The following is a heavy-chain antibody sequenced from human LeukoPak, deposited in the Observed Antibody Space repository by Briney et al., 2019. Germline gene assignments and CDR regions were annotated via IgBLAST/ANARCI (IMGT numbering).Heavy chain of an antibody. CDR2: INPNGGGT. J-gene: IGHJ4*02. V-gene: IGHV1-2*02. CDR1: GYTFTGYY. D-gene: IGHD6-19*01. Sequence: ASVKVSCKASGYTFTGYYMHWVRQAPGQGLEWMGYINPNGGGTKYAQKFQGRVTMTRDTSISTAYMEVSRLGSDDTAVYYCASTYSTGWYFDYWGQGTLVTVSS. CDR3: ASTYSTGWYFDY.